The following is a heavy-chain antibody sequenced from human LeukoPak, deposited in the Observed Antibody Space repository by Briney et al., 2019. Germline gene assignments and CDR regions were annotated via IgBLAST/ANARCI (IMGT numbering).Heavy chain of an antibody. D-gene: IGHD2-21*01. CDR2: IWYDGSNK. V-gene: IGHV3-33*06. CDR1: GFTFSSYA. Sequence: QPGGSLRLSCAASGFTFSSYAMSWVRQAPGKGLEWVAVIWYDGSNKYYADSVKGRFTISRDNSKNTLYLQMNSLRAEDTAVYYCAKDRGKIVVVSLFDYWRQGTLVTVSS. CDR3: AKDRGKIVVVSLFDY. J-gene: IGHJ4*02.